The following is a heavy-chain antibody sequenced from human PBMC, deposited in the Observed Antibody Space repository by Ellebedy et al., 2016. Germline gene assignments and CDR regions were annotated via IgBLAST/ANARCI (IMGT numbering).Heavy chain of an antibody. CDR2: IYYSGST. CDR1: GGSISSSSYY. V-gene: IGHV4-39*01. CDR3: ARHDIQLWPFDY. J-gene: IGHJ4*02. D-gene: IGHD5-18*01. Sequence: SETLSLXXTVSGGSISSSSYYWGWIRQPPGKGLEWIGSIYYSGSTYYNPSLKSRVTISVDTSKNQFSLKLSSVTAADTAVYYCARHDIQLWPFDYWGQGTLVTVSS.